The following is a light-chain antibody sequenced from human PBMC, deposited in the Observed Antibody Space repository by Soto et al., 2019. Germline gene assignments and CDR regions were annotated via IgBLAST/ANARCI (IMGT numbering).Light chain of an antibody. J-gene: IGKJ5*01. V-gene: IGKV3-20*01. CDR1: QSVSTSQ. CDR2: GAS. Sequence: EIVLTQSPGTLSLSPGERATLSCRASQSVSTSQLAWHQQKPGQAPRPLIYGASTRATGIPVRFSGSGSGTDFTLSIRRLEPEDLEVYACQQYLSSPFTFGQGTRLEIK. CDR3: QQYLSSPFT.